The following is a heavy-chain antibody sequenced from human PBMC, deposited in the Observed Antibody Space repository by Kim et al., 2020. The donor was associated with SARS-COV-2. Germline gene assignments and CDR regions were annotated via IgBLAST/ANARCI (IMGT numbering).Heavy chain of an antibody. CDR1: GFTFSSYA. V-gene: IGHV3-30*04. D-gene: IGHD5-12*01. J-gene: IGHJ4*02. Sequence: GGSLRLSCAASGFTFSSYAMHWVRQAPGKGLERVAVISYDGSNKYYADSVKGRFTISRDNSKNTLYLQMNSLRAEDTAVYYCARDRPGYSGLPQGYWGQG. CDR2: ISYDGSNK. CDR3: ARDRPGYSGLPQGY.